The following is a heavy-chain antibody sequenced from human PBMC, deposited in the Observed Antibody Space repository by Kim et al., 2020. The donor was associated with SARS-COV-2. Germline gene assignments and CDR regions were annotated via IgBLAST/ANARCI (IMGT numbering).Heavy chain of an antibody. Sequence: GGSLRLSCAASGFTFSSYAMSWVRQAPGKGLEWVSAISGSGGSTYYADSVKGRFTISRDNSKNTLYLQMNSLRAEDTAVYYCAKSPGLLWFGELTFQHWGQGTLVTVSS. J-gene: IGHJ1*01. CDR1: GFTFSSYA. CDR3: AKSPGLLWFGELTFQH. CDR2: ISGSGGST. V-gene: IGHV3-23*01. D-gene: IGHD3-10*01.